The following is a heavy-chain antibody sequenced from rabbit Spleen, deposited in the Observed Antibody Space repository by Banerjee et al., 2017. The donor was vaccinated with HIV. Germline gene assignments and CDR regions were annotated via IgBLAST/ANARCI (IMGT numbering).Heavy chain of an antibody. D-gene: IGHD1-1*01. CDR3: ARDLVAVIGWNFNL. Sequence: EESGGGLAQPEGSLTLTCTASGFSFSSSSWICWVRQAPGKGLEWIACVYAGSSGPTYYASWVKGRFTVSKTSSTTVTLQMTSLTAADTATYFCARDLVAVIGWNFNLWGPGTLVTVS. CDR2: VYAGSSGPT. V-gene: IGHV1S45*01. J-gene: IGHJ4*01. CDR1: GFSFSSSSW.